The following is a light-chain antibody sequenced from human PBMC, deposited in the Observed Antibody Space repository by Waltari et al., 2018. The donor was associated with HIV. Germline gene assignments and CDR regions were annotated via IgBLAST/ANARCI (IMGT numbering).Light chain of an antibody. V-gene: IGLV3-27*01. J-gene: IGLJ3*02. CDR1: RLRSYY. CDR2: KDS. Sequence: SSELTQDPAVSVALGQTVRLTCQGDRLRSYYASRYQQKPGQAPVLVIYKDSERPSGIPERFSGSSSGTTVTLTISGAQVEDEAHYYCYSAADNDLRVFGGGTKLTVL. CDR3: YSAADNDLRV.